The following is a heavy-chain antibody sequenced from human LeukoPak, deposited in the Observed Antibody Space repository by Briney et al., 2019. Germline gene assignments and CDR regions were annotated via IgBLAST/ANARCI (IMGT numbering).Heavy chain of an antibody. CDR1: GFTFSSYA. Sequence: GRSLRLSCAASGFTFSSYAMHWVRQAPGKGLEWVAVISYDGSNKYYADSVKGRFTISRDNSKNTLYLQMNSLRAEDTAVYYCARVTLRFRVYNWFDPWGQGTLVTVSS. CDR3: ARVTLRFRVYNWFDP. CDR2: ISYDGSNK. D-gene: IGHD3-3*01. J-gene: IGHJ5*02. V-gene: IGHV3-30-3*01.